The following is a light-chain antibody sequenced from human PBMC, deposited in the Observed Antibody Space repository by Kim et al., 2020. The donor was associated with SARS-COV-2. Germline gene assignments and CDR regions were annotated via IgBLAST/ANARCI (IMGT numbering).Light chain of an antibody. CDR2: DVS. CDR3: SSYTSGSTLDV. CDR1: SSDVGGYNY. V-gene: IGLV2-14*03. Sequence: QSITISCTGTSSDVGGYNYVSWYQQHPGKAPKRMIYDVSNRPSGVSNRFSGSKSGNTASLTISGLQAEDEADYYCSSYTSGSTLDVFGTGTKVTVL. J-gene: IGLJ1*01.